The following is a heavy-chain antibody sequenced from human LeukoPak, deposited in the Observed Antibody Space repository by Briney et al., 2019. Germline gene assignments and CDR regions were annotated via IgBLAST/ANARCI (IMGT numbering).Heavy chain of an antibody. CDR2: ISSSSSYI. CDR3: ARDPYYDSTGILGNWFDP. Sequence: PGGSLRLSCAASGFTFSSYSMNWVRQAPGKGLEWVSSISSSSSYIYYADSVKGRFTISRDSAKNSLYLQMNSLRAEDTAVYYCARDPYYDSTGILGNWFDPWGQGTLVTVPS. CDR1: GFTFSSYS. J-gene: IGHJ5*02. V-gene: IGHV3-21*01. D-gene: IGHD3-22*01.